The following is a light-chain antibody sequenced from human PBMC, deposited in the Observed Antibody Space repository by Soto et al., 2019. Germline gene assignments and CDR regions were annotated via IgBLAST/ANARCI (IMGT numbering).Light chain of an antibody. J-gene: IGKJ1*01. CDR3: QKYXSAPWT. V-gene: IGKV1-27*01. CDR1: QGISNY. CDR2: VAS. Sequence: DLQMTQSPSSLSASVGDRVTITCRASQGISNYLAWYQQQPGKVPKLLIYVASTLQSGVPSRFSGSGSGTDFTLTISSLQXEDXATYYXQKYXSAPWTFGQGTKVEIK.